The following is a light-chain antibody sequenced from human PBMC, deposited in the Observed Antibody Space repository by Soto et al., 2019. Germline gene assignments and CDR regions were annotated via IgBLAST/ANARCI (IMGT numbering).Light chain of an antibody. Sequence: DVQMTQSPSTLSASIGDRVSITCRASQSISRWLSCYQQKPVKAPKLLIFDASNLESEVPSRFSGSGSGTEFSLTISSLQPDDFATYYRQQYNTYWTFGQGTKVDIK. J-gene: IGKJ1*01. CDR1: QSISRW. CDR3: QQYNTYWT. CDR2: DAS. V-gene: IGKV1-5*01.